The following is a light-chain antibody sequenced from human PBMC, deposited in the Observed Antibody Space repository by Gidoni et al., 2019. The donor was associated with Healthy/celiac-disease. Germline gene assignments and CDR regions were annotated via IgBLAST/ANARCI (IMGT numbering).Light chain of an antibody. Sequence: EIVMTQSPATLSVSPGERATLSCRASQSVSSNLAWYQQKPGQAPRLLIYGASTRATGNPARFSGSGSGTEFTLTISSLQSEDFAVYYCQQYNNWVMYTFGQGTKLEIK. CDR1: QSVSSN. CDR2: GAS. V-gene: IGKV3-15*01. CDR3: QQYNNWVMYT. J-gene: IGKJ2*01.